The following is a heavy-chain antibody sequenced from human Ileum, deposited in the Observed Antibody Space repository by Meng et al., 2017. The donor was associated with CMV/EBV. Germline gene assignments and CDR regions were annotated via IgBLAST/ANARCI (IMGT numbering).Heavy chain of an antibody. CDR2: IYTGGNT. D-gene: IGHD3-10*01. CDR3: ARASGFRGAKFDY. J-gene: IGHJ4*02. V-gene: IGHV4-4*07. Sequence: QRHRQEPGPGPLKPSDTQSPTCTVAGGSISTYYWTWIRQPAGKGLEWIGHIYTGGNTNYNPSLKSRVTMSVDTSQTQFSLRLSSVTAADTAVYYRARASGFRGAKFDYWGQGILVTVSS. CDR1: GGSISTYY.